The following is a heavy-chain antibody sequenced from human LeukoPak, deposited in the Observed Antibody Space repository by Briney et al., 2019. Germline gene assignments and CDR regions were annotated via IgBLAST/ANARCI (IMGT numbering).Heavy chain of an antibody. D-gene: IGHD6-19*01. J-gene: IGHJ4*02. CDR3: AAVMIYSSGDFSFDY. CDR2: TYSGGST. CDR1: GFTVSSNY. Sequence: GGSLRLSCAASGFTVSSNYMSWVRQAPGKGLEWVSVTYSGGSTYYADSVKGRFTISRDNSKNTLYLQMNSLRAEDTAVYYCAAVMIYSSGDFSFDYWGQGTLVTVSS. V-gene: IGHV3-53*01.